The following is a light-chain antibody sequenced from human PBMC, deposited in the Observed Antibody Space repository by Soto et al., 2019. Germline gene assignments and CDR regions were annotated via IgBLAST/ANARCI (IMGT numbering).Light chain of an antibody. CDR2: LGS. Sequence: DIVMTQSPLSLPVTPGEPASISCRSSQSLLHSNGYNYLDWYLQKPGQSPQLLIYLGSNRASGVPDRFSGSGSGTDFTLKISRVEAEDVGVYYCMQPLQTPITFGQGTRLE. CDR1: QSLLHSNGYNY. CDR3: MQPLQTPIT. V-gene: IGKV2-28*01. J-gene: IGKJ5*01.